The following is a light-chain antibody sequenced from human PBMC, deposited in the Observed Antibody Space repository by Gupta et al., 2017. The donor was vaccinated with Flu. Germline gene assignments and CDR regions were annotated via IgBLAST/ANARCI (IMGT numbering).Light chain of an antibody. CDR1: ESIRTY. CDR3: QHSDSFPRT. CDR2: AAS. Sequence: PTSLSASIGDRVTITCRASESIRTYLNWYQQTPGKAPKLLIFAASTLQTGVPSRFRGSGSGTEFTLTITKLQREDFATYYCQHSDSFPRTFGQGSKVDIK. J-gene: IGKJ1*01. V-gene: IGKV1-39*01.